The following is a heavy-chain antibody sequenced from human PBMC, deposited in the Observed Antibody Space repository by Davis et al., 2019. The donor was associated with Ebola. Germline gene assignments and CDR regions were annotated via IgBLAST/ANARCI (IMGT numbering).Heavy chain of an antibody. J-gene: IGHJ6*03. Sequence: PGGSLRLSCAASGFTFSDYAMSWVRQVQGKGLECVSGIGGSGVRTYYADSVKGRFTISRDDSRNTVYLQMNSLTVEDTGVYYCAGWNDVDYYYSYMDVWGRGTTVAVSS. CDR2: IGGSGVRT. D-gene: IGHD1-1*01. V-gene: IGHV3-23*01. CDR1: GFTFSDYA. CDR3: AGWNDVDYYYSYMDV.